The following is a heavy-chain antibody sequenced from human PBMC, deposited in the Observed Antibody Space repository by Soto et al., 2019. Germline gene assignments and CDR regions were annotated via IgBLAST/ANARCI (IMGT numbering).Heavy chain of an antibody. CDR1: GFTFSSYA. CDR2: ISGSGGST. D-gene: IGHD6-13*01. J-gene: IGHJ3*02. V-gene: IGHV3-23*01. CDR3: ARMGVSSSWYIGAFDI. Sequence: GGSLRLSCAASGFTFSSYAMSWVRQAPGKGLEWVSAISGSGGSTYYADSVKGRFTISRDNAKNSLYLQMNSLRAEDTAVYYCARMGVSSSWYIGAFDIWGQGTMVTVSS.